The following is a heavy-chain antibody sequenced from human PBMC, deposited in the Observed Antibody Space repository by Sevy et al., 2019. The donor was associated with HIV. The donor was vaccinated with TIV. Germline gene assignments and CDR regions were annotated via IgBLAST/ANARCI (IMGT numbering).Heavy chain of an antibody. J-gene: IGHJ6*02. D-gene: IGHD3-22*01. CDR3: ARDRYYDASGYYYYYYGMDV. CDR1: GFTFSDSA. Sequence: GGSLRLSCAASGFTFSDSAIHWVRQASGKGLEWVGRIRSKGENYATAYTASVKGRFAISRDDSENTAYLQMNSLKSEDTAVYYCARDRYYDASGYYYYYYGMDVWGQGTTVTVSS. V-gene: IGHV3-73*01. CDR2: IRSKGENYAT.